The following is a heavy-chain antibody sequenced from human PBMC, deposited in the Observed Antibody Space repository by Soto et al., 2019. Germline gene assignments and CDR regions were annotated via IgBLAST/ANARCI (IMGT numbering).Heavy chain of an antibody. Sequence: QVHLVQSGAEVKKPGASVKVSCQGSGYAFTTYGITWVRQAPGQGLECMGWISAHNGNTNYAQKLPGGVTVTRDTSTSTAYMELRSLRYDDTAVYYCARGRYGDYWGQGALVTVSS. V-gene: IGHV1-18*01. D-gene: IGHD1-1*01. J-gene: IGHJ4*02. CDR2: ISAHNGNT. CDR3: ARGRYGDY. CDR1: GYAFTTYG.